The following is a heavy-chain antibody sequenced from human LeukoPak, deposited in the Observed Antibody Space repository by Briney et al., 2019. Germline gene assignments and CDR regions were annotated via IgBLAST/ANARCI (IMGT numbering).Heavy chain of an antibody. Sequence: SQTLSLTCAISGERASNSFLTGNWTSHPPPAALNCLGRTYFMSRWIHDYADSVKSRIVIDADTSKNQFSLLLKSVRPDDTAVYYCARRGDGNYYYDYWGQGTLVTVSS. CDR3: ARRGDGNYYYDY. V-gene: IGHV6-1*01. CDR1: GERASNSFLT. CDR2: TYFMSRWIH. D-gene: IGHD3-16*01. J-gene: IGHJ4*02.